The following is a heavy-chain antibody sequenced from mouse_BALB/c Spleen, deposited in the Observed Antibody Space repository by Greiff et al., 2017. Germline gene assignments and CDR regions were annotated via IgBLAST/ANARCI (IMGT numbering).Heavy chain of an antibody. CDR1: GYTFTSYY. Sequence: VQLQQPGAELVKPGASVKLSCTASGYTFTSYYMYWVKQRPGQGLEWIGGINPSNGGTNFNEKFKSKATLTVDKSSSTAYMQLSSLTSEDSAVYYCSRTSRSTLDYGGQGTTVTVAS. CDR3: SRTSRSTLDY. J-gene: IGHJ2*01. CDR2: INPSNGGT. D-gene: IGHD5-1*01. V-gene: IGHV1S81*02.